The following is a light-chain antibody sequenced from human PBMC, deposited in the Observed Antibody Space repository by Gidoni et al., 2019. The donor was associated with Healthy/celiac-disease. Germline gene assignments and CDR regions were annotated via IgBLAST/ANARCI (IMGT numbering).Light chain of an antibody. CDR3: QQRSNWPPGVT. J-gene: IGKJ4*01. CDR1: QSVSSY. CDR2: DAS. Sequence: EIVLTQSPATLSLSPGERATLSSRASQSVSSYLAWYQQKPGQAPRLLIYDASNRATGIPARFSGSGSGTDFTLTISSLEPEDFAVYYCQQRSNWPPGVTFGGXTKVEIK. V-gene: IGKV3-11*01.